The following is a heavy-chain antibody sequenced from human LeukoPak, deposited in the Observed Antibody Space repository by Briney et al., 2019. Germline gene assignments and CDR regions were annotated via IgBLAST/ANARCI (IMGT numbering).Heavy chain of an antibody. J-gene: IGHJ5*02. CDR3: VKARTGSGSSAFDP. D-gene: IGHD3-10*01. CDR2: ISSNGGST. CDR1: GFTFSSYA. Sequence: GGSLRLSCSASGFTFSSYAMHWVRQAPGKGLEYVSAISSNGGSTYYADSVKGRFTISRDNSKNTPYLQMSSLRAEDTAVYYCVKARTGSGSSAFDPWGQGTLVTVSS. V-gene: IGHV3-64D*06.